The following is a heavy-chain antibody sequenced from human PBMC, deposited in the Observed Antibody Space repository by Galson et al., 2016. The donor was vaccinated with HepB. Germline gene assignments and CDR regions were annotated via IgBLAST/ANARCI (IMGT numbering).Heavy chain of an antibody. CDR2: IYWDDDK. V-gene: IGHV2-5*02. CDR1: GLSLNTSGAG. Sequence: PALVKPTQTLTLTCTVSGLSLNTSGAGVGWIRQPPGKALECLSLIYWDDDKRYSPSLKSRLTISKDTSKNQVVLTMTNMDPVDTATYYCAVAGRWFDYWGQGILVTVSS. CDR3: AVAGRWFDY. D-gene: IGHD6-19*01. J-gene: IGHJ4*02.